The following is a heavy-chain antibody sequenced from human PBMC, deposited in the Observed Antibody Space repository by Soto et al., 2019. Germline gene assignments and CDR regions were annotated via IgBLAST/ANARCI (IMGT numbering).Heavy chain of an antibody. CDR3: ARDKITGLFDY. CDR2: IYHSGRT. CDR1: GGSINSGGYS. Sequence: SETLSLTCAVSGGSINSGGYSWSWIRQPPGKGLEWIGYIYHSGRTYYNPSLKSRVTISVDTSKNQFSLKLTSVTAADTAVYYCARDKITGLFDYWGQGTLVTVSS. D-gene: IGHD2-8*02. V-gene: IGHV4-30-2*01. J-gene: IGHJ4*02.